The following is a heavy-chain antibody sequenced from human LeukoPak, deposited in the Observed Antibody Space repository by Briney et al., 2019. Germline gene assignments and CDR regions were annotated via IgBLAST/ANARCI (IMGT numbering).Heavy chain of an antibody. CDR1: GFPFSSYA. Sequence: GGSLRLSCAASGFPFSSYAMSWVRQAPGKGLEWVSAISGSGGSTYYADSVKGRFTISRDNSKNTLYLQMNSLRAEDTAVYYCAKYCSSTSYHDAFDIWGQGTMVTVSS. D-gene: IGHD2-2*01. CDR3: AKYCSSTSYHDAFDI. J-gene: IGHJ3*02. CDR2: ISGSGGST. V-gene: IGHV3-23*01.